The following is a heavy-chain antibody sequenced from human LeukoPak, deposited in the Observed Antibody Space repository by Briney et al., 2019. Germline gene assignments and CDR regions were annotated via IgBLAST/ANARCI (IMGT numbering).Heavy chain of an antibody. J-gene: IGHJ4*02. CDR2: ISSSSSYI. D-gene: IGHD1-26*01. V-gene: IGHV3-21*01. CDR3: ARSIVGATTLDY. Sequence: GRSLRLSCTASGFTFGDYAMNWVRQAPGKGLEWVSSISSSSSYIYYADSVKGRFTISRDNAKNSLYLQMNSLRAEDTAVYYCARSIVGATTLDYWGQGTLVTVSS. CDR1: GFTFGDYA.